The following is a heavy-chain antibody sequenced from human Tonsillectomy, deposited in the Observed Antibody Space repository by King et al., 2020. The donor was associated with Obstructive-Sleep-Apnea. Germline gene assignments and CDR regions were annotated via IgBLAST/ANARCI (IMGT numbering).Heavy chain of an antibody. CDR3: ARDRPINMVRGVRGYYYGMDV. J-gene: IGHJ6*02. CDR2: ISYDGSNK. Sequence: VQLVESGGGVVQPGRSLRLSCAASGFTFSSYAMHWVRQAPGKGLEWVAVISYDGSNKYYADSVKGRFTISRDNSKNTLYLQMNSLRAEDTAVYYCARDRPINMVRGVRGYYYGMDVWGQGTTVTVSS. CDR1: GFTFSSYA. D-gene: IGHD3-10*01. V-gene: IGHV3-30-3*01.